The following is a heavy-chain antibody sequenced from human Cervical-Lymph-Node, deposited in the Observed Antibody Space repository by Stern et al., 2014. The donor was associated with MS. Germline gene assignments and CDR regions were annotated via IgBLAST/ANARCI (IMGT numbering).Heavy chain of an antibody. CDR2: IRAYNGST. CDR1: VYTFTTYG. Sequence: HVQLDQYGAEVMKPGASVTVSCNASVYTFTTYGISLVRQAPGQGLACMGGIRAYNGSTNYAQKLEGRVTMTTDTSTSTAYMELRSLRSDDTAVYYCARGLLGSENAFDIWGQGTMVTVSS. J-gene: IGHJ3*02. D-gene: IGHD2-15*01. CDR3: ARGLLGSENAFDI. V-gene: IGHV1-18*01.